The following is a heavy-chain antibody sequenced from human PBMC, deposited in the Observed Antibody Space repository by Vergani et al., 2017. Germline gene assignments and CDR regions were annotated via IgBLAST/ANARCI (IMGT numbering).Heavy chain of an antibody. CDR1: GESFSSFY. V-gene: IGHV4-34*02. Sequence: QVQLQQWGAGVVKPSGTLSLTCAVFGESFSSFYWSWIRQPPGKGLEWIGAINNDGHTNYNPSLESQVTVSRATAKNQFSLNLMSVTAADTAMYYCAVRPRVNLVGVEIVTKRTFDYWSQGSLVTVSS. CDR2: INNDGHT. J-gene: IGHJ4*02. CDR3: AVRPRVNLVGVEIVTKRTFDY. D-gene: IGHD5-24*01.